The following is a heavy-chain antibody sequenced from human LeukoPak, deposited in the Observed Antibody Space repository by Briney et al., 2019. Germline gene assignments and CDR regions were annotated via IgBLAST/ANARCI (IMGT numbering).Heavy chain of an antibody. J-gene: IGHJ4*02. CDR2: ISGSGGST. CDR3: ARDRVYYDSSGYYSPYFDY. V-gene: IGHV3-53*05. CDR1: GFTVSSNY. Sequence: GGSLRLSCAASGFTVSSNYMSWVRQAPGKGLEWVSAISGSGGSTYYADSVKGRFTISRDNSKNTLHLQMNSLRAEDTAVYYCARDRVYYDSSGYYSPYFDYWGQGTLVTVSS. D-gene: IGHD3-22*01.